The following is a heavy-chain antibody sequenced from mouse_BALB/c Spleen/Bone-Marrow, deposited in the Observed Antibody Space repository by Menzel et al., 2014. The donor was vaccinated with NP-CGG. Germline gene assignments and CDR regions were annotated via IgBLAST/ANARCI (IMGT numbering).Heavy chain of an antibody. Sequence: EVKLVESGGGLVQPGGSLKLSSAASGFTLSSYTMSWVRQTPEKRLEWVAYISNGGGSTSYPDTVKGRFTISRDNAKNTLYLQMSSLKSEDTAMYYCSRHVGNPYAMDYWGQGTSVTVSS. V-gene: IGHV5-12-2*01. CDR1: GFTLSSYT. D-gene: IGHD3-1*01. J-gene: IGHJ4*01. CDR3: SRHVGNPYAMDY. CDR2: ISNGGGST.